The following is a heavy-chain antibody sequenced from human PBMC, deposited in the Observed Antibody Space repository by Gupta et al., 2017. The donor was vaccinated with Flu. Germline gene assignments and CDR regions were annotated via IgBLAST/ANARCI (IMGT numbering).Heavy chain of an antibody. V-gene: IGHV1-69*01. D-gene: IGHD6-13*01. J-gene: IGHJ5*02. Sequence: VRQAPGQGLEWMGGIIPIFGTANYAQKFQGRVTITADESTSTAYMELSSLRSEDTAVYYCARARHEGRDRIAAAGTSWFDPWGQGTLVTVSS. CDR3: ARARHEGRDRIAAAGTSWFDP. CDR2: IIPIFGTA.